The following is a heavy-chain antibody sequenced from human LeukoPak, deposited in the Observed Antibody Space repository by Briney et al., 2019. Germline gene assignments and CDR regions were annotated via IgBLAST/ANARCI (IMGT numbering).Heavy chain of an antibody. J-gene: IGHJ4*02. D-gene: IGHD3-10*01. V-gene: IGHV4-34*01. CDR1: GGSISSGGYS. CDR3: ARAPRVWFGETTEDY. Sequence: PSETLSLTCAVPGGSISSGGYSWSWIRQPPGKGLEWIGEINHSGSTNYNPSLKSRVTISVDTSKNQFSLKLSSVTAADTAVYYCARAPRVWFGETTEDYWGQGTLVTVSS. CDR2: INHSGST.